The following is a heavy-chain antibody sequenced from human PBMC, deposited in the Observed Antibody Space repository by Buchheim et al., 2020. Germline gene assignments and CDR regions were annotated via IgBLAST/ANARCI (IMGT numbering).Heavy chain of an antibody. CDR1: GFTFSSYS. V-gene: IGHV3-48*01. Sequence: EVQLVESGGGLVQPGGSLRLSCAASGFTFSSYSMNWVRQAPGKGLEWVSYISSSSSTIYYADPVKGRFTISRDNAKNSLYLQMNSLRAEDTAVYYCASTGTTGFYYYYMDVWGKGTT. D-gene: IGHD1-7*01. CDR3: ASTGTTGFYYYYMDV. CDR2: ISSSSSTI. J-gene: IGHJ6*03.